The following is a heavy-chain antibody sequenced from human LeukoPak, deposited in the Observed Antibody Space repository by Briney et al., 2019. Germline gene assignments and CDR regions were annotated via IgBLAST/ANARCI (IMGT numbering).Heavy chain of an antibody. Sequence: GGSLRLSCAASGFTVSSYYMSWVRQAPGEGLEWVSVIYSGGTTFYADSVKGRFTLSRDNAENFLYLQMNSLRAEDTAVYYCARDRGGRSGLDDWGQGTLVIVSS. V-gene: IGHV3-53*01. CDR1: GFTVSSYY. CDR2: IYSGGTT. D-gene: IGHD2-15*01. J-gene: IGHJ4*02. CDR3: ARDRGGRSGLDD.